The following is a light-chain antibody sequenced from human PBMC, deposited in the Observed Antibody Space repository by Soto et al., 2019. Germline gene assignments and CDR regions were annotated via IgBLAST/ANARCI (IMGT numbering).Light chain of an antibody. CDR3: QQYGSSPRFT. Sequence: EIVLTQSPGTLSLSPGERATLSCRASQSVSSSYLAWYQQKPGQAPRLLIYGASSRATGIPERFSGSGSGTDFTLTISRLEPEDFAVYYCQQYGSSPRFTFGRGTKVDIK. J-gene: IGKJ3*01. V-gene: IGKV3-20*01. CDR2: GAS. CDR1: QSVSSSY.